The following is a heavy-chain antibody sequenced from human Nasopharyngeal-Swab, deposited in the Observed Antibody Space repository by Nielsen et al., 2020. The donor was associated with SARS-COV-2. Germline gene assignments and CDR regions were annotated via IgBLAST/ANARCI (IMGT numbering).Heavy chain of an antibody. CDR1: GFIFSASA. V-gene: IGHV3-73*01. D-gene: IGHD2-2*01. Sequence: GESLKISCAASGFIFSASAMHWVRQASGKGLEWVGRIRSKANSYATAYAASVKGRFTTSRDDSKNTAYLQMNSLKTEDTAVYYCTRPIYCSSTSCSDVWGKGTTVTVSS. J-gene: IGHJ6*04. CDR3: TRPIYCSSTSCSDV. CDR2: IRSKANSYAT.